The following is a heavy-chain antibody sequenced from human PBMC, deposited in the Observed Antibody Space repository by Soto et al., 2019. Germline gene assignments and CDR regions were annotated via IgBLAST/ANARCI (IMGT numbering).Heavy chain of an antibody. V-gene: IGHV4-61*01. CDR2: IYYSGST. Sequence: SETLSLTCTVSGGSVSSGSYYWSWIRQPPGKGLEWIGYIYYSGSTNYNPSLKSRVIISVDTSKNQFSLKLSSVTAADTAVYYCARGVGYCTNGVCYSNYYYYGMDVWRQGTTVTVSS. J-gene: IGHJ6*02. CDR1: GGSVSSGSYY. CDR3: ARGVGYCTNGVCYSNYYYYGMDV. D-gene: IGHD2-8*01.